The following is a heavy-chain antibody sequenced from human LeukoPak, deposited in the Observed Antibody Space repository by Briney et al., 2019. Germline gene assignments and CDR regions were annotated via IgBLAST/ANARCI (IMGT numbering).Heavy chain of an antibody. CDR2: ISAYNGYT. Sequence: ASVKVSCKASGYTFTSYGISWVRQAPGQGLEWLGWISAYNGYTNYAQKLQGRVTMTTDKFTNIAYMELRSLISDDTTVYYCARDRFYNLLTGYQENWFDPWGQGTLVTVSS. D-gene: IGHD3-9*01. V-gene: IGHV1-18*01. J-gene: IGHJ5*02. CDR1: GYTFTSYG. CDR3: ARDRFYNLLTGYQENWFDP.